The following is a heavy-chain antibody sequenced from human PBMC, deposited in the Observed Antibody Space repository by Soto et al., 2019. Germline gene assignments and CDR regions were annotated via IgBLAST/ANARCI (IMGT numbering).Heavy chain of an antibody. Sequence: SETLSLTCTVSGGSISSYYWSWIRQPPGKGLEWIGYIYYSGSTNYNPSLKSRVTISVDTSKNQFSLKLSSVTAADKAVYYCARQYGWLDPWGQGTLVTVSS. CDR3: ARQYGWLDP. CDR2: IYYSGST. CDR1: GGSISSYY. V-gene: IGHV4-59*08. D-gene: IGHD4-17*01. J-gene: IGHJ5*02.